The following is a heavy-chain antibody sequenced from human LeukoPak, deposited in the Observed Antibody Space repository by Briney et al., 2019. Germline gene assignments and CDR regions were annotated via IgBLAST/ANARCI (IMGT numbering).Heavy chain of an antibody. V-gene: IGHV4-39*01. CDR3: VSPRGFSYGYFDY. D-gene: IGHD5-18*01. Sequence: PSETLPLTCTVSGGSISSSSAYWGWIRQPPGKGLEWIGSIYYSKNTYYNPSLKSRVTISADTSKNQLSLTLGSVSATDTAVYYCVSPRGFSYGYFDYWGQGTLVTVSS. CDR1: GGSISSSSAY. J-gene: IGHJ4*02. CDR2: IYYSKNT.